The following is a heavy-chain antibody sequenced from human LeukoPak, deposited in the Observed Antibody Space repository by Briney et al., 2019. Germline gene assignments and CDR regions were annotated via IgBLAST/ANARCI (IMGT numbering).Heavy chain of an antibody. J-gene: IGHJ4*02. CDR2: IYYSGST. CDR3: AAGIAVAGNFDY. Sequence: SETLSLTCPVSGGSISSYYWSWIRQPPGKGLEWIGYIYYSGSTNYNPSLKSRVTISVDTSKNQFSLKLSSVTAADTAVYYCAAGIAVAGNFDYWGQGTLVTVSS. CDR1: GGSISSYY. D-gene: IGHD6-19*01. V-gene: IGHV4-59*01.